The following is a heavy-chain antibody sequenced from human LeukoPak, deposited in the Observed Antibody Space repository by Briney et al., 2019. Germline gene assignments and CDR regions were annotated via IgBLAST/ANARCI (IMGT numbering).Heavy chain of an antibody. CDR1: GFTFSTYW. J-gene: IGHJ4*02. D-gene: IGHD6-13*01. CDR2: INMDGTTI. Sequence: PGGSLRLSCAASGFTFSTYWMHWVRQSPGKGLVWVSRINMDGTTISYAGSVEGRFTISRDNAKNTLYLQMNSLRAEDTAVYYCAKVVEQQLVRIFDYWGQGTLVTVSS. CDR3: AKVVEQQLVRIFDY. V-gene: IGHV3-74*01.